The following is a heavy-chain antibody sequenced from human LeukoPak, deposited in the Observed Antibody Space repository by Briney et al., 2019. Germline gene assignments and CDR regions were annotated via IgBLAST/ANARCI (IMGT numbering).Heavy chain of an antibody. Sequence: SETLSLTCAVYGGSFSGYYWSWIRQPPGKGLEWIGEINHSGSTNYNPSLKSRVTISVDTSKNQFSLKLSSVTAADTAVYYCARHVQIGGMDVWGQGTTVTVSS. CDR2: INHSGST. CDR3: ARHVQIGGMDV. CDR1: GGSFSGYY. J-gene: IGHJ6*02. V-gene: IGHV4-34*01.